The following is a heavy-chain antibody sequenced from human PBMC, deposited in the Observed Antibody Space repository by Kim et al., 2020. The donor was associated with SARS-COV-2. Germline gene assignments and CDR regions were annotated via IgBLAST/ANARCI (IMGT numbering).Heavy chain of an antibody. Sequence: DSVKGRFTISRDNSKNTLYLQMNSLRAEDTAVYYCAKGHGDYVRYWYFDLWGRGTLVTVSS. CDR3: AKGHGDYVRYWYFDL. V-gene: IGHV3-23*01. D-gene: IGHD4-17*01. J-gene: IGHJ2*01.